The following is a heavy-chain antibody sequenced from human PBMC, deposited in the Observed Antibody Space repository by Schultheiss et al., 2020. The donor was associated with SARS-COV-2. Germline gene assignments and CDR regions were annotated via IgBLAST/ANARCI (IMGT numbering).Heavy chain of an antibody. V-gene: IGHV3-7*03. CDR3: AKDRWELLRFFYYMDV. CDR2: IKQDGSEK. D-gene: IGHD1-26*01. J-gene: IGHJ6*03. CDR1: GFTFSSYW. Sequence: GGSLRLSCAASGFTFSSYWMSWVRQAPGKGLEWVANIKQDGSEKYYVDSVKGRFTISRDNSKNTLYLQMNSLRAEDTAVYYCAKDRWELLRFFYYMDVWGKGTTVTVSS.